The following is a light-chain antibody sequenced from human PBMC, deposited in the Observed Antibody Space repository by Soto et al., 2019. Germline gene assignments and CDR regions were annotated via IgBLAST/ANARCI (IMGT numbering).Light chain of an antibody. CDR1: QSVSSSY. J-gene: IGKJ1*01. CDR3: QQYGSSPRT. CDR2: GAS. Sequence: IVLTQSPGTLSLSPGERATLSCRASQSVSSSYLAWYQQKHDQAPRLLFYGASSRATGIPDRFSGSGSGTDFTLTISRLEPEDFAVYYCQQYGSSPRTFGQGTKV. V-gene: IGKV3-20*01.